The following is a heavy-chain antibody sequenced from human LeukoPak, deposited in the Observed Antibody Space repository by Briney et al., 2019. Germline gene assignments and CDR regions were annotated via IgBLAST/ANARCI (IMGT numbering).Heavy chain of an antibody. V-gene: IGHV4-59*01. D-gene: IGHD6-13*01. CDR3: ARDRHEGQLNDAFDI. CDR1: GGSISSYY. CDR2: IYYSGST. Sequence: SETLSPTCTVSGGSISSYYWSWIRQPPGKGLEWIGYIYYSGSTNYNPSLKSRVTISVDTSKNQFSLKLSSVTAADTAVYYCARDRHEGQLNDAFDIWGQGTMVTVSS. J-gene: IGHJ3*02.